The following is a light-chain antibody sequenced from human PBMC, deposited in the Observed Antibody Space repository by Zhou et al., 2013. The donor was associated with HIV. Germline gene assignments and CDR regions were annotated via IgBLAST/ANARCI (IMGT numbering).Light chain of an antibody. CDR2: GAS. CDR1: QSVSSSY. J-gene: IGKJ1*01. V-gene: IGKV3-20*01. CDR3: QQYDNWGT. Sequence: EIVLTQSPGTLSLSPGERATLSCRASQSVSSSYLAWYQQKPGQAPRLLIYGASSRATGIPARFSGGGSGTEFTLTISSLQSEDFAVYYCQQYDNWGTFGQGTRVDIK.